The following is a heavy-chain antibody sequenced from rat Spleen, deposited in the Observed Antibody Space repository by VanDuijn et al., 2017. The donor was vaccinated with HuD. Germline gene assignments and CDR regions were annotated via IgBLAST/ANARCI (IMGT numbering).Heavy chain of an antibody. CDR3: ARHLREASGVMDV. CDR1: GFSLPSYG. D-gene: IGHD4-3*01. Sequence: QVQLKESGPGLVQPSQTLSLTCTVSGFSLPSYGVSWVRQPPGKGLEWMGVVWTGGSTAYNSSFKSRLSVSRDISKSQVFLKMNRLQPEDTGTYYCARHLREASGVMDVWGQGASVTVSS. V-gene: IGHV2-30*01. CDR2: VWTGGST. J-gene: IGHJ4*01.